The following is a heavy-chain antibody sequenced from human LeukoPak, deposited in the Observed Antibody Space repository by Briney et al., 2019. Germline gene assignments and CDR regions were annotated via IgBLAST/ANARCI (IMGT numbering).Heavy chain of an antibody. CDR1: GGSISSYY. V-gene: IGHV4-59*01. D-gene: IGHD1-26*01. Sequence: SETLSLTCTVSGGSISSYYWSWIRQPPGKGLEWIGYIYYSGSTNYNPSLKSRVTISVDTSKNQFSLKLSSVTAADTAVYYCARAPXFXXXSYPGWFDYWXQGTLVTV. CDR3: ARAPXFXXXSYPGWFDY. CDR2: IYYSGST. J-gene: IGHJ4*02.